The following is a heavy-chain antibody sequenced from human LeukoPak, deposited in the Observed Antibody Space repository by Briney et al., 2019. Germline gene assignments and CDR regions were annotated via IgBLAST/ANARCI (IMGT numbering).Heavy chain of an antibody. Sequence: SETLSLTCAVYGGSFSGYYWTWIRQPPGQELQWIGEINHSGSSKYNPSLQNRVTILVDASRNQFSLHLNSITAPDTAHYYCARRSFATRARAFDSRGQGTLVTVSS. CDR2: INHSGSS. CDR1: GGSFSGYY. D-gene: IGHD1-1*01. CDR3: ARRSFATRARAFDS. V-gene: IGHV4-34*01. J-gene: IGHJ4*02.